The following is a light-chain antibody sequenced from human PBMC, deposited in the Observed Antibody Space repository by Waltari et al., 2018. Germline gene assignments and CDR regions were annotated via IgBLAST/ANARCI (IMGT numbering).Light chain of an antibody. V-gene: IGKV3-15*01. Sequence: EVVMTQSPATLPVSTGERATRSCRASQSVSSNLAWYQQKPGQAPRLLIYGASTRATGIPARFSGSGSGTEFTLTISSLQSEDFAVYYCQQYNNWPRTFGQGTKVEIK. CDR1: QSVSSN. CDR2: GAS. CDR3: QQYNNWPRT. J-gene: IGKJ1*01.